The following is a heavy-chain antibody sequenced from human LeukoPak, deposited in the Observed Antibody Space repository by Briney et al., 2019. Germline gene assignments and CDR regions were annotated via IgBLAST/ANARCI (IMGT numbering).Heavy chain of an antibody. Sequence: GSLRLSCAASGFTFSSYWMHWVRQAPGKGLVWVSRINSDGSSTSYADSVKGRFTISRDNAKNSLYLQMNSLRAEDTAVYYCARALYHDFWSGYYGYDYWGQGALVTVSS. CDR2: INSDGSST. CDR1: GFTFSSYW. CDR3: ARALYHDFWSGYYGYDY. V-gene: IGHV3-74*01. D-gene: IGHD3-3*01. J-gene: IGHJ4*02.